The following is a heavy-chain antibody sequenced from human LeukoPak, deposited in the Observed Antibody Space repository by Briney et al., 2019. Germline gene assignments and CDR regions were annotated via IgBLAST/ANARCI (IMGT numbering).Heavy chain of an antibody. J-gene: IGHJ4*02. CDR3: TRLRFLEWLFPDY. V-gene: IGHV3-49*04. CDR1: GFTFGDYA. D-gene: IGHD3-3*01. CDR2: IRSKAYGGTT. Sequence: PGGSLRLSCTASGFTFGDYAMSWVRQAPGKGLEWVGFIRSKAYGGTTEYAASVKGRFTNSRDDSKSIAYLQMNSLKTEDTAVYYCTRLRFLEWLFPDYWGQGTLVTVSS.